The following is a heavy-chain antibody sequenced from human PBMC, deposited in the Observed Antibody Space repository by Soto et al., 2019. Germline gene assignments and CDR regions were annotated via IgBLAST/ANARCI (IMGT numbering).Heavy chain of an antibody. J-gene: IGHJ5*02. V-gene: IGHV4-59*08. CDR1: GASISSSY. Sequence: LSLTCTVSGASISSSYWTWIRQPPGKGLEWIGYIYYSGSTKYNYNPSLESRVTISVDTSKNQFSLKLTSVTAADTAVYYCARTYGSGSWWFDPWGQGTLVTVSS. CDR3: ARTYGSGSWWFDP. CDR2: IYYSGSTKY. D-gene: IGHD3-10*01.